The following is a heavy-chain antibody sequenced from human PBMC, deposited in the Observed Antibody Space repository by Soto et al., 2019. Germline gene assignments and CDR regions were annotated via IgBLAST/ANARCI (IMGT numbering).Heavy chain of an antibody. V-gene: IGHV3-48*01. J-gene: IGHJ4*02. CDR3: ARRGPGTYFDY. Sequence: PGGSLRLSCAASGFTFSSYNMNWVRQAPGKGLEWVSYISSSSSAIYYADSVKGRFTISRDNAKNSLYLQMNSLRTEDTAVYYCARRGPGTYFDYWGQGTLVTVSS. CDR1: GFTFSSYN. D-gene: IGHD6-13*01. CDR2: ISSSSSAI.